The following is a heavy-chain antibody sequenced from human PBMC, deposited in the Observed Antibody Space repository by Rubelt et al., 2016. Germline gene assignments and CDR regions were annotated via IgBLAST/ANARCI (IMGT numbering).Heavy chain of an antibody. Sequence: QVQLQQWGAGLLKPSESLSLTCAVYGGSFSGYYWTWIRQPPGKGLEWIGEINQSGSTNYNPSLKSRVTVSVDTSKTQFSLNRRLVSGADRCGYCGEGQEEYGTSGFWGSWFDPWGQGTLVTVSS. V-gene: IGHV4-34*01. CDR2: INQSGST. J-gene: IGHJ5*02. D-gene: IGHD3-10*01. CDR1: GGSFSGYY. CDR3: EGQEEYGTSGFWGSWFDP.